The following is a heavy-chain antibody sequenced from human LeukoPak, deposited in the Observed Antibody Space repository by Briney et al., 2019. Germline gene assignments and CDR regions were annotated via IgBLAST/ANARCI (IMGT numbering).Heavy chain of an antibody. CDR1: GFTFSSYA. V-gene: IGHV3-64D*06. J-gene: IGHJ4*02. Sequence: GGSLRLSCSASGFTFSSYAMHWVRQAPGKGLEYVSAISSNGGSTYYADSVKGRFTISGDNSKNTLYLQMSSLRAEDTAVYYCVKARIAAAGTSSPLNFDYWGQGTLVTVSS. CDR3: VKARIAAAGTSSPLNFDY. CDR2: ISSNGGST. D-gene: IGHD6-13*01.